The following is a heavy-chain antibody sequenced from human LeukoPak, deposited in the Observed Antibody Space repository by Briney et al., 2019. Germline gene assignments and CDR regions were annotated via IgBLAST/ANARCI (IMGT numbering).Heavy chain of an antibody. CDR2: INSDGSTT. Sequence: PGGSLRLSCAASGFTFSSYWMHWVRQAPGKGLVWVSLINSDGSTTSYADSVKGRFTISRDNAKNTLYLQMNSLRAEDTAVYYCTSVRATIYFDSWGQGPLVTVSS. CDR3: TSVRATIYFDS. J-gene: IGHJ4*02. D-gene: IGHD1-26*01. CDR1: GFTFSSYW. V-gene: IGHV3-74*01.